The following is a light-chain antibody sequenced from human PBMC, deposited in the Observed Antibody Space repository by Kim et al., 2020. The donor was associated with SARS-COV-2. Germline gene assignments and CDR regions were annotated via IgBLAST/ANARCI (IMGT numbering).Light chain of an antibody. CDR3: GTWDSNLSVYV. V-gene: IGLV1-51*01. CDR2: DND. Sequence: QSVLTQPPSVSAAPGQKVTISCSGSSSNIENNYVSWYQQLPGTAPKLLIFDNDERPSGIPDRFSGSKSCTSATLGITGLQTGDEADYYCGTWDSNLSVYVFGTRTKVTVL. J-gene: IGLJ1*01. CDR1: SSNIENNY.